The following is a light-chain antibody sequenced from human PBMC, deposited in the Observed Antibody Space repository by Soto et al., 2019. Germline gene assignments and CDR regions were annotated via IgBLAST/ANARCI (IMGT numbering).Light chain of an antibody. Sequence: EIVLTQSPATLSVSPGERATLSCRASQSVGSNLAWYQQKPGQAPRLLIYGASTRATGIPARFSGSGSGTEDSLTISSLQSEDFAVDYCHQYNNWPPYTFGQGTKLEIK. J-gene: IGKJ2*01. CDR3: HQYNNWPPYT. V-gene: IGKV3D-15*01. CDR1: QSVGSN. CDR2: GAS.